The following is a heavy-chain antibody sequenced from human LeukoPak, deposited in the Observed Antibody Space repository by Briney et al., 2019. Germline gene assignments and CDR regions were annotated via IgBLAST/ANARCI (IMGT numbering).Heavy chain of an antibody. V-gene: IGHV4-59*01. CDR2: IYSSGTT. CDR1: GGSISSYY. Sequence: PSETLSLTCIVSGGSISSYYWSWIRQPPAKGREWIGHIYSSGTTNYNPSLKSRVTMSVDTPKNQFSLKLSSVTAADTAVYYCARGGPTMAARRTFDYWGQGTLVTVSS. D-gene: IGHD6-6*01. CDR3: ARGGPTMAARRTFDY. J-gene: IGHJ4*02.